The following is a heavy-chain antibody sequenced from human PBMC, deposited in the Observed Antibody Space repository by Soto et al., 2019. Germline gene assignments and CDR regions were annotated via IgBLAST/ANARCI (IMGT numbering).Heavy chain of an antibody. CDR1: GVTFTTHE. D-gene: IGHD3-10*01. J-gene: IGHJ4*02. V-gene: IGHV1-69*01. CDR3: ARDQYRHGSGTYYVTGWDH. Sequence: QVQLVQSGAEVRKTGSSVKVSCRAYGVTFTTHEFSWVRQAPGQGPEWMGGITPLFGTTKYAQKFQSRVTITADESTSTVYMELRSLRSDDTAVYYCARDQYRHGSGTYYVTGWDHWGQGTLVTVSS. CDR2: ITPLFGTT.